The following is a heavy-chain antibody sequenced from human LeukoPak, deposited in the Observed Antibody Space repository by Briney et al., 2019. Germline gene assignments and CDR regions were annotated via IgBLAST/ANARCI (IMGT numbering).Heavy chain of an antibody. V-gene: IGHV1-46*01. CDR1: GYTFTGYY. D-gene: IGHD2-21*02. CDR2: INPSGGST. J-gene: IGHJ4*02. Sequence: SVKVSCKASGYTFTGYYMHWVRQAPGQGLEWMGIINPSGGSTSYAQKFQGRVTMTRDTSTSTVYMELSSLRSEDTAVYYCARSGVVVTATYDYWGQGTLVTVSS. CDR3: ARSGVVVTATYDY.